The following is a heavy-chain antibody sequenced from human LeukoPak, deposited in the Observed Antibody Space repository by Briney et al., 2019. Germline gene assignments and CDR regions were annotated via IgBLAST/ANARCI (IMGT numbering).Heavy chain of an antibody. CDR3: ARDRTNWEPGAFDI. D-gene: IGHD1-1*01. Sequence: ASVKVSCKASGGTFSSYAISWVRQAPGQGLEWMGGIIPIFGTANYAQKFQGRVTITADESTSTAYMELSSLRSEDTAVYYCARDRTNWEPGAFDIWGQGTMVTVSS. CDR1: GGTFSSYA. CDR2: IIPIFGTA. J-gene: IGHJ3*02. V-gene: IGHV1-69*13.